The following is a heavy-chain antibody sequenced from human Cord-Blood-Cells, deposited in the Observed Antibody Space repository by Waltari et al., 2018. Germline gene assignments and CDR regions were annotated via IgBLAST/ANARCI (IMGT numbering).Heavy chain of an antibody. V-gene: IGHV3-15*01. Sequence: EVQLVESGGGLVKPGGSLRLSCAASGFTFSNAWMSWARQAPGKGLEWVGRIKSKTDGGTTDYAAPVKGRFTISRDDSKNTLYLQMNSLKTEDTAVYYCTTEYYYDFWSGDYWGQGTLVTVSS. J-gene: IGHJ4*02. D-gene: IGHD3-3*01. CDR3: TTEYYYDFWSGDY. CDR1: GFTFSNAW. CDR2: IKSKTDGGTT.